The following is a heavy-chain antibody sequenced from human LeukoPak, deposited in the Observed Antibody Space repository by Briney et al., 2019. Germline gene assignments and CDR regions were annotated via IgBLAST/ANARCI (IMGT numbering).Heavy chain of an antibody. CDR2: IIPIFGTA. J-gene: IGHJ4*02. D-gene: IGHD3-22*01. V-gene: IGHV1-69*13. Sequence: ASVKVSCKASGGTFSSYAISWVRQAPGQGLEWMGGIIPIFGTASYAQKFQGRVTITADESTSTAYMELSSLRSEDTAVYYCARALGPYYYDSSGLYYFDYWGQGTLVTVSS. CDR1: GGTFSSYA. CDR3: ARALGPYYYDSSGLYYFDY.